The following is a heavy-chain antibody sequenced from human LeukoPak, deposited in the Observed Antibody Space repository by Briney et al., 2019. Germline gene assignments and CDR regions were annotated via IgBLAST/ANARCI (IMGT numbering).Heavy chain of an antibody. J-gene: IGHJ5*02. CDR1: GFTFRSYW. Sequence: GGSLRLSCAASGFTFRSYWMSWVRQAPGEGLEWVANMKLDGSEEYYVDSVKGRFTISSDNAKNSLYLQMNSLRVDDTAVYYCARWARYCSSGSCYSLFDPWGQGTLVTVSS. CDR3: ARWARYCSSGSCYSLFDP. V-gene: IGHV3-7*01. CDR2: MKLDGSEE. D-gene: IGHD2-15*01.